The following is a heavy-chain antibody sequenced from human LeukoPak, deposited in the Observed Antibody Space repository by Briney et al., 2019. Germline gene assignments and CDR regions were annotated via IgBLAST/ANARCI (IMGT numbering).Heavy chain of an antibody. J-gene: IGHJ5*02. CDR2: INPNSGGT. Sequence: ASVKVSCKASGYTFTGYYMHWVRQAPGQGLEWMGWINPNSGGTNYAQNFQGRVTMTRDTSISTAYMELSRLRSDDPAVYYCARDRYCSSTSCYTAFDPWGQGTLVTVSS. CDR3: ARDRYCSSTSCYTAFDP. V-gene: IGHV1-2*02. D-gene: IGHD2-2*02. CDR1: GYTFTGYY.